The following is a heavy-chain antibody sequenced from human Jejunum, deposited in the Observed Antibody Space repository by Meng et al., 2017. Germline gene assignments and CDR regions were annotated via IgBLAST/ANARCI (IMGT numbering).Heavy chain of an antibody. D-gene: IGHD3-10*01. J-gene: IGHJ4*02. CDR1: GGSFSGYY. V-gene: IGHV4-34*01. Sequence: SETLSLTCAVYGGSFSGYYWTWIRQPPGKGLEWIGEINHSGNTNYDLSLKSRVTISVDTSKNQFSLKLSSVTAADTAVYYCARGSKYYYGLGSQYTYYFDYWDQGTLVTVSS. CDR2: INHSGNT. CDR3: ARGSKYYYGLGSQYTYYFDY.